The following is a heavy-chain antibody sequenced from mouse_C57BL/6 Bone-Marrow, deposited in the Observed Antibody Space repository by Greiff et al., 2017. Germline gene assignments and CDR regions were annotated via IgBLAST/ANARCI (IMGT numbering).Heavy chain of an antibody. CDR1: GFTFSDYG. V-gene: IGHV5-15*01. CDR3: ARLGYYGSSYGYFDV. Sequence: VQLVESGGGLVQPGGSLKLSCAASGFTFSDYGMAWVRQAPRKGPEWVAFLSNLAYSIYYADTVTGRFTISRENAKNTLYLEMSILRSEDTAMYYCARLGYYGSSYGYFDVWGTGTTVTVSS. D-gene: IGHD1-1*01. J-gene: IGHJ1*03. CDR2: LSNLAYSI.